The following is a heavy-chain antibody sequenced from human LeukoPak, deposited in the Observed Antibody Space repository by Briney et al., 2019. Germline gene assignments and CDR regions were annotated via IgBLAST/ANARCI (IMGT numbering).Heavy chain of an antibody. J-gene: IGHJ5*02. CDR1: GGSISSYY. V-gene: IGHV4-59*12. CDR3: AREIDRAHLPHWFDP. Sequence: PSETLSLTCTVSGGSISSYYWSWIRQPPGKGLEWIGYIYYSGSTNYNPSLKSRVTISVDTSKNQFSLKLSSVTAADTAVYYCAREIDRAHLPHWFDPWGQGTLVTVSS. CDR2: IYYSGST.